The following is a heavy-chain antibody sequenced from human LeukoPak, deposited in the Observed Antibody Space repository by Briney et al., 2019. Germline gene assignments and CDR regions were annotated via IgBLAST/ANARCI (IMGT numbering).Heavy chain of an antibody. Sequence: ASVKVSCKASGYTFTGYYIHWVRQAPGQGLEWMGWINANSGVTKNAQRFQGRGTMTRATAISTAYMELSRLRSDDTAVYYCARLGFGDAFDIWGQGTMVTVSS. J-gene: IGHJ3*02. V-gene: IGHV1-2*02. CDR1: GYTFTGYY. CDR2: INANSGVT. D-gene: IGHD3-10*01. CDR3: ARLGFGDAFDI.